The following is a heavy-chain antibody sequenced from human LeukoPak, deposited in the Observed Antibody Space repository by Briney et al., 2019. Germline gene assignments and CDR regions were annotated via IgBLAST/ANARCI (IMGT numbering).Heavy chain of an antibody. V-gene: IGHV3-21*01. Sequence: MPGGSLRLSCVASGFTFSSYSMNWVRQAPGKGLEWVSSISSSSSYIYYADSVKGRFTISRDNAKNSLYLQMNSLRAEDTAVYYCARVETAMVSYPLDYWGQGTLVTVSS. CDR2: ISSSSSYI. D-gene: IGHD5-18*01. CDR1: GFTFSSYS. J-gene: IGHJ4*02. CDR3: ARVETAMVSYPLDY.